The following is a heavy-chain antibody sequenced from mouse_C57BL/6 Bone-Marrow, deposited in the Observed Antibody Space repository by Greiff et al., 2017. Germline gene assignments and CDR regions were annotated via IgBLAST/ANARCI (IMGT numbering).Heavy chain of an antibody. CDR2: SRNKANDYTT. D-gene: IGHD6-1*01. V-gene: IGHV7-1*01. Sequence: EVKVVESGGGLVQSGRSLRLSCATSGFTFSDFYMEWVRQAPGKGLEWIAASRNKANDYTTEYSASVKGRFIVSRDTSQSILYLQMNALRAEDTAIYYCARDANCCGFAYWGQGTLVTVSA. J-gene: IGHJ3*01. CDR3: ARDANCCGFAY. CDR1: GFTFSDFY.